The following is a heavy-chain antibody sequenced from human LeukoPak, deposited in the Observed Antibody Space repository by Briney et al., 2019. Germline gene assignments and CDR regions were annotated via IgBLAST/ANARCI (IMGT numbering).Heavy chain of an antibody. CDR3: ARGLRREQQRLRAFDY. D-gene: IGHD6-13*01. V-gene: IGHV1-8*01. J-gene: IGHJ4*02. Sequence: GASVKVSCKACGYTFANYDINWVRQASGQGLEWMGWMNPNSGNTGSAQKFQGRVTMTSNTSISTAYMELSSLRSEDTAVCYCARGLRREQQRLRAFDYWGQGTPVTVPS. CDR1: GYTFANYD. CDR2: MNPNSGNT.